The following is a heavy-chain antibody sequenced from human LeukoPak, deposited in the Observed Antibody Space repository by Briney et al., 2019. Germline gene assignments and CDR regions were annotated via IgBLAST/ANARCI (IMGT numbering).Heavy chain of an antibody. Sequence: SETLSLTCMVSGGSIRSYYWSWIGQPPGKGLDGMGYSYYSGSTNYNPSLKSRVTISVDTSKNQFSLKLSSMTAADTAVYYCAGDSSGRYYGMDVWGQGTTVTVSS. CDR3: AGDSSGRYYGMDV. CDR2: SYYSGST. V-gene: IGHV4-59*01. D-gene: IGHD3-22*01. J-gene: IGHJ6*02. CDR1: GGSIRSYY.